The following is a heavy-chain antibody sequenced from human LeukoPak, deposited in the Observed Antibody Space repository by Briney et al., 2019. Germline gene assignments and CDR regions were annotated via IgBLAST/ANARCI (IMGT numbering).Heavy chain of an antibody. D-gene: IGHD3-16*01. Sequence: GGSLRLSCAASGFTFSSYGMHWVRQAPGKGLEWVAVIWYDGSNKYYADSVKGRFTISRDNSKNTLYLQMNSLRAEDTAVYYCARSVSYDYVLLWGQGTLVTVSS. CDR1: GFTFSSYG. CDR3: ARSVSYDYVLL. J-gene: IGHJ4*02. CDR2: IWYDGSNK. V-gene: IGHV3-33*01.